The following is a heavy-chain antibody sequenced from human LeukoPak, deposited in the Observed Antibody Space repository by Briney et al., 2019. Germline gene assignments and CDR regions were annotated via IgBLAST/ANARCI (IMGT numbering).Heavy chain of an antibody. CDR3: ARDSRYSYGPYYFDY. V-gene: IGHV4-30-4*08. CDR1: GGSISSGDYY. CDR2: IYYSGST. J-gene: IGHJ4*02. Sequence: PSETLSLTCTVSGGSISSGDYYWSWIRQPPRKGLEWIGYIYYSGSTYYNPSLKSRVTISVDTSKNQFSLKLSSVTAADTAVYYCARDSRYSYGPYYFDYWGQGTLVTVSS. D-gene: IGHD5-18*01.